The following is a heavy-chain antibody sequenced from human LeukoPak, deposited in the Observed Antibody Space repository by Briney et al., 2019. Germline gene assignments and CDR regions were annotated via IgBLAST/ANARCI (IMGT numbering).Heavy chain of an antibody. CDR2: MDYSGST. Sequence: SETLSLTCTVSGASISSSSYYWAWIRQPPGKGLEWIGSMDYSGSTYYKPSLKSRVTISVDTSKNQFSLKLSSVTASDTAVYYCAGYSGSHLGAGAEYFQHWGQGTLVTVSS. CDR3: AGYSGSHLGAGAEYFQH. D-gene: IGHD1-26*01. V-gene: IGHV4-39*01. CDR1: GASISSSSYY. J-gene: IGHJ1*01.